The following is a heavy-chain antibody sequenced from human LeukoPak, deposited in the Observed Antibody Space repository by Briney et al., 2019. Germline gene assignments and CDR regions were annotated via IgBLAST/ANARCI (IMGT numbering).Heavy chain of an antibody. Sequence: GRSLGLSCAASGFTFSSHGMHWVRQAPGKGLEWVAVISYDGSNKYYAASVKGRFTISRDNSQNTLYMQMNSLRAEDKDVYYCAKDPLFLSVRVPEIRWGQGTLVTVSS. CDR1: GFTFSSHG. CDR3: AKDPLFLSVRVPEIR. V-gene: IGHV3-30*18. J-gene: IGHJ4*02. CDR2: ISYDGSNK. D-gene: IGHD1-14*01.